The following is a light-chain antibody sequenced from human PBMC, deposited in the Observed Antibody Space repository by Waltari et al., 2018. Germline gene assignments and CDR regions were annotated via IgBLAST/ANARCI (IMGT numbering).Light chain of an antibody. CDR2: GAS. Sequence: EIVLTQSPCTLSLSPGERATLSCRASQSVSSSYLAWYQQKPGQAPRLLIYGASSRATGIPDRFSGSGSGTDFTLTIXRLEPEXXXVYYCQQYGSSPGTFGQGTKVEIK. CDR1: QSVSSSY. J-gene: IGKJ1*01. CDR3: QQYGSSPGT. V-gene: IGKV3-20*01.